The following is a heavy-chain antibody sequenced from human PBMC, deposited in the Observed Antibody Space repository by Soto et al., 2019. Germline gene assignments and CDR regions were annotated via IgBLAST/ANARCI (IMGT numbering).Heavy chain of an antibody. Sequence: QVQLVQSGAEVKKPGASVKVSCKASGYTFTSYDINWVRQATGQGLEWMGWMNPNSGNTGYAQKFQGRVTMTRNTSISTAYMELSSLRAEDTAVYYCASAALRRTSGCYAPDYWGQGTLVTVSS. CDR3: ASAALRRTSGCYAPDY. CDR2: MNPNSGNT. D-gene: IGHD2-2*01. J-gene: IGHJ4*02. V-gene: IGHV1-8*01. CDR1: GYTFTSYD.